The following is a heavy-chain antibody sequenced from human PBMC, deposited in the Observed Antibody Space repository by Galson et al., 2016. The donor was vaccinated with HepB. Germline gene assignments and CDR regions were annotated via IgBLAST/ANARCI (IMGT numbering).Heavy chain of an antibody. D-gene: IGHD3-10*01. Sequence: SLRLSCAASGFTFTSYWIHWVRQVPGEGLVWVARINRDGCSTHYAASVKGRFTISRDNAKDTVYLQMNRLRVEDTAVYYCARVGVIPYYYYGMDVWGQGTMVIVSS. J-gene: IGHJ6*01. CDR3: ARVGVIPYYYYGMDV. CDR1: GFTFTSYW. V-gene: IGHV3-74*01. CDR2: INRDGCST.